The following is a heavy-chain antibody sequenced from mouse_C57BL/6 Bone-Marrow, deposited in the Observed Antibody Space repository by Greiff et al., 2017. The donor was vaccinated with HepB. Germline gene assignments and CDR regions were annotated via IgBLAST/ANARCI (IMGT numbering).Heavy chain of an antibody. CDR1: GYTFTDYE. J-gene: IGHJ2*01. CDR2: IDPETGGT. CDR3: TNGNY. D-gene: IGHD2-1*01. V-gene: IGHV1-15*01. Sequence: VQLKESGAELVRPGASVTLSCKASGYTFTDYEMHWVKQTPVHGLEWIGAIDPETGGTAYNQKFKGKAILTADKSSSTAYMELRSLTSEDSAVYYCTNGNYWGQGTTLTVSS.